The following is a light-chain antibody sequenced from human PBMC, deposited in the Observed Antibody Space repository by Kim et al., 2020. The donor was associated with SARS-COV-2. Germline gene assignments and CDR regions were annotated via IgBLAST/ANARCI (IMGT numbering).Light chain of an antibody. Sequence: QSSTVSSTGTRSDVGGHNYVSWYQQHPGKATKLIFYDVSNRPSGVSNRFSGSKSGNTASLTISGLQAEDDGDYFCSSYTTSSTLWVFGGGTKVTVL. CDR2: DVS. V-gene: IGLV2-14*03. CDR1: RSDVGGHNY. J-gene: IGLJ3*02. CDR3: SSYTTSSTLWV.